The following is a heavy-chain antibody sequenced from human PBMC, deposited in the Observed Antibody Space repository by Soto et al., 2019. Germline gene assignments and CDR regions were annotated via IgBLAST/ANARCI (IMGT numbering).Heavy chain of an antibody. J-gene: IGHJ4*02. CDR2: ISYDGSNK. V-gene: IGHV3-30-3*01. CDR3: ARDPENVGGYSYGYADY. CDR1: GFTFSSYA. Sequence: PGGSLRLSCAASGFTFSSYAMHWVRQAPGKGLEWVAVISYDGSNKYYADSVKGRFTISRDNSKNTLYLQMNSLRAEDTAVYYCARDPENVGGYSYGYADYWGQGTLVTVSS. D-gene: IGHD5-18*01.